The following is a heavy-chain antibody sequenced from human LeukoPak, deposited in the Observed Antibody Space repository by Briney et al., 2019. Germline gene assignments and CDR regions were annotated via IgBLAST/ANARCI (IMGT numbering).Heavy chain of an antibody. V-gene: IGHV1-2*02. D-gene: IGHD3-9*01. CDR2: INPNSGGT. J-gene: IGHJ4*02. CDR3: ARDHDDILTGYYMADY. CDR1: GYTFTGYY. Sequence: ASVKVSCKASGYTFTGYYMRWVRQAPGQGLEWMGWINPNSGGTNYAQKFQGRVTMTRDTSISTAYMELSRLRSDDMAVYYCARDHDDILTGYYMADYWGQGTLVTVSS.